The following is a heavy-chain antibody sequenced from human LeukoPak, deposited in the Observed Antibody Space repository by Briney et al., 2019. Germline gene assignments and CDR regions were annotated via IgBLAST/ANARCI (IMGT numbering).Heavy chain of an antibody. CDR2: IYSGGST. D-gene: IGHD3-16*01. CDR3: ARHYDYVSGGFDP. V-gene: IGHV3-66*04. J-gene: IGHJ5*02. Sequence: GGSLRLSCAASGFTVSSNYMSWVRQAPGKGLEWASVIYSGGSTYYSDSVKGRFTISRDNSKNTLYLQMNSLRAEDTAVYYCARHYDYVSGGFDPWGQGTLVTISS. CDR1: GFTVSSNY.